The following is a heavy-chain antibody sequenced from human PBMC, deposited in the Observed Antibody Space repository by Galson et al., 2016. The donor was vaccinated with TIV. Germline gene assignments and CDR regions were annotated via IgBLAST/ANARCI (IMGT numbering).Heavy chain of an antibody. J-gene: IGHJ6*03. CDR1: GYSFATFW. CDR2: IYPADSET. Sequence: QSGAEVKKPGESLKISCKASGYSFATFWVGWVRQMPGQGLEWMGVIYPADSETRYSPSFQGQVTISADKSISTANLQWSSLKASDTAIYYCSRHHDFWSGPGYCYMDVWGKGTTVSVAS. V-gene: IGHV5-51*01. CDR3: SRHHDFWSGPGYCYMDV. D-gene: IGHD3-3*01.